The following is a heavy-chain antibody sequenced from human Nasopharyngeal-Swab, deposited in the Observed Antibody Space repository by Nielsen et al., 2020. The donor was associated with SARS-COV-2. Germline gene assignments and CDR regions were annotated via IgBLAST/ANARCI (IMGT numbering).Heavy chain of an antibody. CDR3: ARVWWELPATSPFDY. Sequence: WVRQAPGQRLEWMGWINAGNGNTKYSQKFQGRVTITRDTSASTAYMELSSLRSEDTAVYYCARVWWELPATSPFDYWGQGTLVTVSS. V-gene: IGHV1-3*01. D-gene: IGHD1-26*01. J-gene: IGHJ4*02. CDR2: INAGNGNT.